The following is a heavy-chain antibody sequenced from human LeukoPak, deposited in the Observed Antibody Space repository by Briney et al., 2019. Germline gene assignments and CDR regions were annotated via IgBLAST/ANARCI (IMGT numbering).Heavy chain of an antibody. CDR2: INQDGSAE. D-gene: IGHD4-17*01. J-gene: IGHJ4*02. V-gene: IGHV3-7*02. CDR3: VRLFGGVTTFDY. Sequence: GGSLRLSCAASGFAFSTYTMRSVRQAPGKRLDRVASINQDGSAEYYVDSVRGRFTISRDNAKNSLYLQVNSLRVDDTAVYYCVRLFGGVTTFDYWGQGTLVTVSS. CDR1: GFAFSTYT.